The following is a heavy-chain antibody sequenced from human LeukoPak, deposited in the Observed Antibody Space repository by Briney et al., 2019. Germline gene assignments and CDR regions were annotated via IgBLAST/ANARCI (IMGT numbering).Heavy chain of an antibody. CDR2: IYYSGST. CDR3: ARVKGGFFGGNEFGY. Sequence: SETLSLTCTVSGGSISSGGYYRSWIRQHPGKGLEWIGYIYYSGSTYYNPSLKSRVTISVDTSKNQFSLKLSSVTAADTAVYYCARVKGGFFGGNEFGYWGQGTLVTVSS. V-gene: IGHV4-31*03. CDR1: GGSISSGGYY. D-gene: IGHD4-23*01. J-gene: IGHJ4*02.